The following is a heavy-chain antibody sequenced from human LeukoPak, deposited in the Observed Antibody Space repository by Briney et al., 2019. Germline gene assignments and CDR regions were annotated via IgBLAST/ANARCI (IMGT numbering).Heavy chain of an antibody. V-gene: IGHV3-23*01. Sequence: GGSLRLSCVASGFTFSSDGMSWVRQAPGKGLEWVSSISASGGGTVYADSVKGRVTISRDNSKNTLYLQMHSLRAEDTAVYSCAKNLLGSEAFSWYFDLWGRRTQVTVSS. CDR3: AKNLLGSEAFSWYFDL. D-gene: IGHD1-26*01. CDR2: ISASGGGT. J-gene: IGHJ2*01. CDR1: GFTFSSDG.